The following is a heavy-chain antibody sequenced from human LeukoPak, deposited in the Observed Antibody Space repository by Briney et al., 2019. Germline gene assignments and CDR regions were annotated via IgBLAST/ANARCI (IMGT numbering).Heavy chain of an antibody. CDR1: GFTFSGSA. D-gene: IGHD1-14*01. CDR2: IRNKANNYAT. J-gene: IGHJ4*02. V-gene: IGHV3-73*01. Sequence: GGSLRLSCAASGFTFSGSAMHWVRQASGKGLEWVGRIRNKANNYATAYAASVRGRFTISRDDSKNTAYLQMNSLKTEDTAVYFCTRHLDNPFNWGQGTLVTVSS. CDR3: TRHLDNPFN.